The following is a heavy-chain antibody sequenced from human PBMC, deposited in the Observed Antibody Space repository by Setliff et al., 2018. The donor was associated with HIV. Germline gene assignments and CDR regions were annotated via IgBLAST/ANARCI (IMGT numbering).Heavy chain of an antibody. V-gene: IGHV4-34*01. J-gene: IGHJ4*02. Sequence: SETLSLTCAVYGGSFSDYYWTWNRQSPGKGLEWIGEINHRGSPNYNPSLKSGVTVSVDTSKNQFSLKLGSVTAADTAVYYCARESPSSSWFYFDFWGQGTLVTVSS. CDR2: INHRGSP. D-gene: IGHD6-13*01. CDR3: ARESPSSSWFYFDF. CDR1: GGSFSDYY.